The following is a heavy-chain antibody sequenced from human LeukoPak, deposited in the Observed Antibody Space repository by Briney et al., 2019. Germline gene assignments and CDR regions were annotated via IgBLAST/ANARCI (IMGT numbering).Heavy chain of an antibody. Sequence: PGGSLRLSCAASGFTFSSYSMNWVRQAPGKGLGWVSSISSSSSYIYYADSVKGRFTISRDNAKNSLYLQMNSLRAEDTAVYYCTTVPHPFYDSSGSIDYWGQGTLVTVSS. V-gene: IGHV3-21*03. D-gene: IGHD3-22*01. J-gene: IGHJ4*02. CDR1: GFTFSSYS. CDR3: TTVPHPFYDSSGSIDY. CDR2: ISSSSSYI.